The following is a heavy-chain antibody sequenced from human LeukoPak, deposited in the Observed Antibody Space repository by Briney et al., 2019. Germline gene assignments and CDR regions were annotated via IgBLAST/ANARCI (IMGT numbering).Heavy chain of an antibody. CDR2: ISGSGGST. Sequence: PGGSLRLSCAASGFTFRSYAMSWVRQAPGKGLEWVSAISGSGGSTYYADSVKGRFTISRDNSKNTLYLQMNSLRAEDTAVYYCAKDSGYDPYFDYWGQGTLVTVSS. V-gene: IGHV3-23*01. J-gene: IGHJ4*02. CDR3: AKDSGYDPYFDY. D-gene: IGHD5-12*01. CDR1: GFTFRSYA.